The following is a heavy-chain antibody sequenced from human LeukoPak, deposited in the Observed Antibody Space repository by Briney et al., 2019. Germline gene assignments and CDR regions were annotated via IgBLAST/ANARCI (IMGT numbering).Heavy chain of an antibody. CDR3: ARAQYYYDSRGYYSDY. J-gene: IGHJ4*02. V-gene: IGHV1-69*02. Sequence: SVKVSCKASGGTFSSYTISWVRQAPGQGLEWMGRIIPILGIANYAQKFQGRVTITADKSTSTAYMELSSLRSEDTAVYYCARAQYYYDSRGYYSDYWGQGTLVTVSS. CDR1: GGTFSSYT. CDR2: IIPILGIA. D-gene: IGHD3-22*01.